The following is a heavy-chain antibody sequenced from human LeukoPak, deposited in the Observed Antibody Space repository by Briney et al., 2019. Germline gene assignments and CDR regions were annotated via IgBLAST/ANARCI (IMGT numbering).Heavy chain of an antibody. J-gene: IGHJ6*03. CDR3: ARVLSSSSYYYMDV. Sequence: PSETLSLTCTVSGGSISSYYWSWLRQPPGKGLEWIGYIYYSGSTNYNPSLKSRVTISVDTSKNQFSLKLSSVTAADTAVYYCARVLSSSSYYYMDVWGKGTTVTVSS. CDR2: IYYSGST. D-gene: IGHD6-6*01. V-gene: IGHV4-59*01. CDR1: GGSISSYY.